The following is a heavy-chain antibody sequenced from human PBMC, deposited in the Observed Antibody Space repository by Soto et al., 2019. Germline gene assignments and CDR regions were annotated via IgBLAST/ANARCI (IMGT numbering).Heavy chain of an antibody. J-gene: IGHJ5*02. CDR1: GFTFSSYS. V-gene: IGHV3-21*01. Sequence: LRLSCAASGFTFSSYSMNWVRQAPGKGLEWVSSISGSSSYIYYADSVKGRFTISRDNAKNSLYLQMNSLRAEDTAVYYCASQPYYDFWSGTENWFDPWGQGTLVTVSS. CDR2: ISGSSSYI. CDR3: ASQPYYDFWSGTENWFDP. D-gene: IGHD3-3*01.